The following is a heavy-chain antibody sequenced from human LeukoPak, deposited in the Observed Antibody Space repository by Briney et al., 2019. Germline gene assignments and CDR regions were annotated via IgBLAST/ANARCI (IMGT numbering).Heavy chain of an antibody. CDR3: ASDEGYSSSWYTDAFDI. J-gene: IGHJ3*02. V-gene: IGHV3-21*04. D-gene: IGHD6-13*01. CDR1: GFTFSSYS. Sequence: GGSLRLSCAASGFTFSSYSMNWVRQAPGKGLEWVSSISSSGSTIYYADSVKGRFTISRDNAKNSLYLQMNSLRAEDTAVYYCASDEGYSSSWYTDAFDIWGQGTMVTVSS. CDR2: ISSSGSTI.